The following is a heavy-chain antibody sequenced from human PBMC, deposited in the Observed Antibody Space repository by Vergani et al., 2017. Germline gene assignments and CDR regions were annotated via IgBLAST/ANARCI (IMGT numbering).Heavy chain of an antibody. CDR3: ARDSSGWYDLVY. Sequence: QLQLQESGPGLVKPSETLSLTCTVSGGSISSSSYYWGWIRQPPGKGLEWIGSIHYSGSTYYNPSLKSRVTISVDTSKNQFSLKLSAVTAADTAVYYFARDSSGWYDLVYWGQGTLVTVSS. CDR2: IHYSGST. CDR1: GGSISSSSYY. J-gene: IGHJ4*02. D-gene: IGHD6-19*01. V-gene: IGHV4-39*07.